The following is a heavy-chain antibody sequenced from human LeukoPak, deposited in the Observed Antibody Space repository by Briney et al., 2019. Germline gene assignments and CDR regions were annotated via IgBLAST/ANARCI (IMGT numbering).Heavy chain of an antibody. V-gene: IGHV3-49*03. CDR2: IRSNVHGGTT. Sequence: GGSLRLSCTASGFIFGDYAMSWFRQAPGKGLEWVGLIRSNVHGGTTEYAASVKGGFTISRDDSKRIAYLQMNSLKTEDTALYYCTRLRSGYIDFWGQGTLVTVSS. CDR1: GFIFGDYA. J-gene: IGHJ4*02. D-gene: IGHD4-17*01. CDR3: TRLRSGYIDF.